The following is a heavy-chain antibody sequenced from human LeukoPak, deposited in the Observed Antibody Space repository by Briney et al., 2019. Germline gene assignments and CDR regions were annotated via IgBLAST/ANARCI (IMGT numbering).Heavy chain of an antibody. D-gene: IGHD5-12*01. J-gene: IGHJ4*02. CDR2: INHSGST. V-gene: IGHV4-34*01. Sequence: SETLSLTCAVYGGSFSGYYWSWIRQPPGKGLEWIGEINHSGSTNYNPSLKSRVTISVDTSKNQFSLKLSSVTAADTAGYYCXXXXXYSGPPDFDYWGQGTLVTVSS. CDR3: XXXXXYSGPPDFDY. CDR1: GGSFSGYY.